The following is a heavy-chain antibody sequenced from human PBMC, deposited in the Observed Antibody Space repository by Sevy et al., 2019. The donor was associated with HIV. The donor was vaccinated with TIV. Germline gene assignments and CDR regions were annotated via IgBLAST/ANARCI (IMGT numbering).Heavy chain of an antibody. CDR3: ATTKDYYDSSAYPFDY. CDR1: GYTLTGFS. V-gene: IGHV1-24*01. J-gene: IGHJ4*02. Sequence: ASVKVSCKVSGYTLTGFSMHWVRQAPGKGLEWMATFDPEDDETIYAQKFQGRVSMTEDTSTDTAYMELSSLRSEDTDVYYCATTKDYYDSSAYPFDYWGQGTLVTVSS. D-gene: IGHD3-22*01. CDR2: FDPEDDET.